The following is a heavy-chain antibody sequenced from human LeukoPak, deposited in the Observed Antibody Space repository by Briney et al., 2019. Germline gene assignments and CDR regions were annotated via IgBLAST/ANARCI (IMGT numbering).Heavy chain of an antibody. Sequence: SETLSLTCTVSGGSISSSSYYWGWIRQTPGKGLEWTGSIYYSGSTYYNPSLKSRVTISVDTSKNQFSLKLSSVTAADTAVYYCARPKGDGDYVDAFDIWGQGTMVTVSS. D-gene: IGHD4-17*01. V-gene: IGHV4-39*01. J-gene: IGHJ3*02. CDR3: ARPKGDGDYVDAFDI. CDR1: GGSISSSSYY. CDR2: IYYSGST.